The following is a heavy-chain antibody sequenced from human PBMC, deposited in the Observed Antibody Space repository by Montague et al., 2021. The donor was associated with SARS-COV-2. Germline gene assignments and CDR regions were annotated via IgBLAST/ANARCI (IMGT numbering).Heavy chain of an antibody. J-gene: IGHJ6*02. CDR2: IYSGGNT. CDR1: GFIVSHNY. CDR3: ARDPYGMDV. V-gene: IGHV3-66*01. Sequence: SLRLSRAASGFIVSHNYMSWVRQAPGKGLEWVSIIYSGGNTYYADSVKGRFTISRDNSKNTLYLQMNSLRAKDTALYYCARDPYGMDVWGQGTTVTVSS.